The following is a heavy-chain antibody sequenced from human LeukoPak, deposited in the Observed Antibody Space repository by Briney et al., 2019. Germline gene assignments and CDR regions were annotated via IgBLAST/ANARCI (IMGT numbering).Heavy chain of an antibody. CDR1: EFSISKYY. CDR3: STDPRTLPY. J-gene: IGHJ4*01. V-gene: IGHV3-11*01. D-gene: IGHD1-26*01. Sequence: GESLRLSCVVSEFSISKYYMTWIRQTPGKGLESLAYISGSGSDIYYADSVKGRFTISRDNAKNSLYLQLNSLRPEDTALYYCSTDPRTLPYWGHGTLVTVSS. CDR2: ISGSGSDI.